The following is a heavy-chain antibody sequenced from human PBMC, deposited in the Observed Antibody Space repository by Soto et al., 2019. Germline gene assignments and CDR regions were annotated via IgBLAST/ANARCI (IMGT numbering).Heavy chain of an antibody. CDR3: ARGRSLQRLGSPDWFDP. CDR1: GGSFSGYY. CDR2: INHSGST. Sequence: SETLSLTCAVYGGSFSGYYWSWIRQPPGKGLEWIGEINHSGSTNYNPSLKSRVTISVDTSKNQFSLKLSSVTAADTAVYYCARGRSLQRLGSPDWFDPWGQVTLVTVSS. J-gene: IGHJ5*02. V-gene: IGHV4-34*01. D-gene: IGHD6-19*01.